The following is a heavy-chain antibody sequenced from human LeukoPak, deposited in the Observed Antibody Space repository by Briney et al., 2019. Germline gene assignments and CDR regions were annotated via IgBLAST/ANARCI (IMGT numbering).Heavy chain of an antibody. CDR3: ARHCDYGDFCAWFDP. J-gene: IGHJ5*02. Sequence: SETLSLTCTVSGGSISSYYWSWIRQPPGKGLEWIGYIYYSGSTNYNPSLKSRVTISVDTSKNQFSLKLSSVTAADTAVYYRARHCDYGDFCAWFDPWGQGTLVTVSS. CDR1: GGSISSYY. D-gene: IGHD4-17*01. V-gene: IGHV4-59*08. CDR2: IYYSGST.